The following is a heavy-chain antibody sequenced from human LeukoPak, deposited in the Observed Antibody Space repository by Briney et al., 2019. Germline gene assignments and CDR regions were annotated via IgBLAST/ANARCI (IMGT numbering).Heavy chain of an antibody. Sequence: AASVKVSCKASGYTFTSYYMHWVRQAPGQGLEWMGIINPSGGSTSYARKFQGRVTMTRDTSTSTVYMELSSLRSEDTAVYYCARAETYYDFWSGLNWFDPWGQGTLVTVSS. CDR3: ARAETYYDFWSGLNWFDP. V-gene: IGHV1-46*01. D-gene: IGHD3-3*01. CDR2: INPSGGST. J-gene: IGHJ5*02. CDR1: GYTFTSYY.